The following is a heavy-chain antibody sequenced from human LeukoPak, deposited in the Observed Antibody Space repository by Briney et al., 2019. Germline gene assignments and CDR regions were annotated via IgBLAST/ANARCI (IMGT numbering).Heavy chain of an antibody. CDR2: IKQDGSEK. CDR3: ARDIGAEEGWFDP. V-gene: IGHV3-7*01. CDR1: GFTFNSYV. Sequence: GGSLRLSCAASGFTFNSYVMSWVRQAPGKGLEWVANIKQDGSEKYYVDSVKGRFTISRDNAKNSLYLQMNSLRAEDTAVYYCARDIGAEEGWFDPWGQGTLVTVSS. J-gene: IGHJ5*02. D-gene: IGHD6-25*01.